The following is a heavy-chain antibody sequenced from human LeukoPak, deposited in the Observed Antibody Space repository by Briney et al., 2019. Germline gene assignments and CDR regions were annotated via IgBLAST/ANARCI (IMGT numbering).Heavy chain of an antibody. V-gene: IGHV3-7*01. Sequence: GGSLRLSCVASGVPFSSLWMTWVRQAPGKGLEWVANIKQDGTDIHYLESVRGRFTISRDNAKNTLYLQMNSLRAEDTAVYYCARAYEWEPFDYWGQGTLVTVSS. D-gene: IGHD1-26*01. CDR1: GVPFSSLW. J-gene: IGHJ4*02. CDR2: IKQDGTDI. CDR3: ARAYEWEPFDY.